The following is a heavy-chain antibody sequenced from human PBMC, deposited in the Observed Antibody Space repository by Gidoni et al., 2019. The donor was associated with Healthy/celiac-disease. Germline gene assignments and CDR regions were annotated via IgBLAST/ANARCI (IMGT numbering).Heavy chain of an antibody. CDR2: IDPSDSYT. J-gene: IGHJ6*03. V-gene: IGHV5-10-1*03. Sequence: EVQLVQSGAEVKKPGESLRISCKGSGYSFTSYWISWVRQMPGKGVEWMGRIDPSDSYTNYSPSFQGHVTISADKSISTAYLQWSSLKASDTAMYYCARAIYYGSGSDYYYYYMDVWGKGTTVTVSS. CDR1: GYSFTSYW. CDR3: ARAIYYGSGSDYYYYYMDV. D-gene: IGHD3-10*01.